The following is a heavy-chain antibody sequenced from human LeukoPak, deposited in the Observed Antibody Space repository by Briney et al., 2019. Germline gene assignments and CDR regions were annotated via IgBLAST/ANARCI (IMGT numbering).Heavy chain of an antibody. J-gene: IGHJ4*02. D-gene: IGHD3-3*01. CDR2: INPNSGGT. V-gene: IGHV1-2*02. CDR1: GYTFTGYY. Sequence: ASVKVSFKASGYTFTGYYMHGVRQAPGQGLEWMGWINPNSGGTNYAQKFQGRVTMTRETSISTAYMELSRLRSDDTDVYYCARVSPLTIFGVVIRVPADYWGQGTLVTVSS. CDR3: ARVSPLTIFGVVIRVPADY.